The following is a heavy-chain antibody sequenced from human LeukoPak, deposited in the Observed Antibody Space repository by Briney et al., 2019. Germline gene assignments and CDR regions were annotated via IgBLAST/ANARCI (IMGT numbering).Heavy chain of an antibody. V-gene: IGHV4-39*07. CDR2: IYYSGST. CDR3: ARGGYSSSWYNTGYYYYGMDV. D-gene: IGHD6-13*01. J-gene: IGHJ6*02. CDR1: GGSISSSSYY. Sequence: SETLSLTCTVSGGSISSSSYYWGWIRQPPGKGLEWIGSIYYSGSTNYNPSLKSRVTISVDTSKNQFSLKLSSVTAADTAVYYCARGGYSSSWYNTGYYYYGMDVWGQGTTVTVSS.